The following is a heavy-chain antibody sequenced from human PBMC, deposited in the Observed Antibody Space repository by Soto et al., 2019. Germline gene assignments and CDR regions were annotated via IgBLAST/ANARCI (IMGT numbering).Heavy chain of an antibody. CDR3: ATRLSVTYGPLFDQ. D-gene: IGHD2-21*02. Sequence: EVQLEESGGGLVQPGGSLRLACAGSGFKFSSYEMNWVRQAPGKGLEWLSFILHSGDIIYYADSVKGRFTISRDNAKNFLYIHMTTLRVEAIAIYYCATRLSVTYGPLFDQWGQGTLVTVSS. V-gene: IGHV3-48*03. CDR1: GFKFSSYE. CDR2: ILHSGDII. J-gene: IGHJ4*02.